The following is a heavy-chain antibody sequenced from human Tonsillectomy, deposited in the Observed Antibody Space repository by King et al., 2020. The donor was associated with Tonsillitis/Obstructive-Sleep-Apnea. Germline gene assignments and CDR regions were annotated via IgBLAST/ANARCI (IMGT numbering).Heavy chain of an antibody. CDR3: ARESGIQLWSTPPDAFDI. Sequence: VQLVESGGGVVQPGRSLTLSCAASGFTFSNYAMHWVRQAPGKGLEWVAVISYDGSNKYYADSVKGRFTISRDNSKNTLYLQMYSLRAEDTAVYYCARESGIQLWSTPPDAFDIWGQGTMVTVSS. V-gene: IGHV3-30-3*01. CDR1: GFTFSNYA. CDR2: ISYDGSNK. J-gene: IGHJ3*02. D-gene: IGHD5-18*01.